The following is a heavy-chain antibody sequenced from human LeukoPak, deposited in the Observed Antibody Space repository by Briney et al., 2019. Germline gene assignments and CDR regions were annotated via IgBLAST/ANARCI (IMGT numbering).Heavy chain of an antibody. CDR1: GFTFSSYG. D-gene: IGHD1-14*01. Sequence: PGGSLRLSCAASGFTFSSYGMHWVRQAPGRGLEWVSYIGNTGRTIYYADSVQGRFTISRDNAKNSLYLQMNSLRAEDTAIYYCVRGDRYFFDFWGQGTLVTVSS. J-gene: IGHJ4*02. V-gene: IGHV3-48*03. CDR2: IGNTGRTI. CDR3: VRGDRYFFDF.